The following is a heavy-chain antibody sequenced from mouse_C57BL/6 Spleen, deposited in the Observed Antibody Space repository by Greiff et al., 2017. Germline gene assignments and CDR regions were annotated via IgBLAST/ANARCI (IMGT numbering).Heavy chain of an antibody. V-gene: IGHV1-26*01. J-gene: IGHJ4*01. CDR2: INPNNGGT. Sequence: EVQLQQSGPELVKPGASVKISCKASGYTFTDYYMNWVKQSHGKSLEWIGDINPNNGGTSYTQTFKGTATLTVDKSSSTAYMELRSLTSEDSAVYYCAREGEPYARDYWGQGTSVTVSS. CDR3: AREGEPYARDY. CDR1: GYTFTDYY.